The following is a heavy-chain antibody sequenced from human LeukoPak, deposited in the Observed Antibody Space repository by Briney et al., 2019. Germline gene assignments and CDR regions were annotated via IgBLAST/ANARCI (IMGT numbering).Heavy chain of an antibody. Sequence: SETLSLTCTVSGGSISSYYWSWIRQPPGKGLEWIGYIYYSGSTNYNPSLKSRVTISVDTSKNQFSLKLSSVTAADTAVYYCAGLSYDILTGYYEYYFDYWGQGTLVTVSS. CDR3: AGLSYDILTGYYEYYFDY. D-gene: IGHD3-9*01. V-gene: IGHV4-59*01. CDR2: IYYSGST. J-gene: IGHJ4*02. CDR1: GGSISSYY.